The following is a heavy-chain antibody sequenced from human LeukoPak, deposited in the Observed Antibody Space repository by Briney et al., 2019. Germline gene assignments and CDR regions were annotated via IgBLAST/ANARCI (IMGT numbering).Heavy chain of an antibody. V-gene: IGHV3-23*01. CDR3: ARDYYDSSGYYIFDY. CDR2: ISGSGGST. J-gene: IGHJ4*02. CDR1: GFTFSSYG. D-gene: IGHD3-22*01. Sequence: PGGTLRLSCAASGFTFSSYGMSWVRQAPGKGLEWVSAISGSGGSTYYADSVKGQFTISRDNSKNTLYLQMNSLRAEDTAVYYCARDYYDSSGYYIFDYWGQGILVTVSS.